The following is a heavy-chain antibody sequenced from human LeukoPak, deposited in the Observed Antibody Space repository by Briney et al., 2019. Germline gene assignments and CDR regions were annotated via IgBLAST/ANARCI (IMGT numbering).Heavy chain of an antibody. J-gene: IGHJ4*02. Sequence: GGSLRLSCAASGFTFNTFSMHWVRQAPGKGLEWVAVTSYDGSDKYYADSVKGRFTISRDNSKNTLYLQMNSLRAEDTAVYYCARDFLSSLVGYSNFDYWGQGTLVTVSS. CDR3: ARDFLSSLVGYSNFDY. V-gene: IGHV3-30-3*01. CDR1: GFTFNTFS. D-gene: IGHD3-22*01. CDR2: TSYDGSDK.